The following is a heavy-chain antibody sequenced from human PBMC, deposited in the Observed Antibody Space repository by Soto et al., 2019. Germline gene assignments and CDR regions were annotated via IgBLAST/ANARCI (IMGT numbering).Heavy chain of an antibody. CDR3: ARSVATIGFDY. D-gene: IGHD5-12*01. J-gene: IGHJ4*02. V-gene: IGHV1-2*04. CDR1: GYTFTGYY. Sequence: ASVKVSCKASGYTFTGYYMHWVRQAPGQGLEWMGWINPNSGGINYAQKFQGWVTMTRDTSISTAYMELSRLRSDDTAVYYCARSVATIGFDYWGQGTLVTVSS. CDR2: INPNSGGI.